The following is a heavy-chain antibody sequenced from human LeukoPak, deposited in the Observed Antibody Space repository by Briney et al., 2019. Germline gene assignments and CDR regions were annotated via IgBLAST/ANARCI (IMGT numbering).Heavy chain of an antibody. V-gene: IGHV3-53*01. CDR3: ARDSGVRGVSPAFDY. CDR2: IYSGGST. Sequence: PAGGSLRLSCAASGFTVSSNYMSWVRQAPGKGLEWVSVIYSGGSTYYADSVKGRFTISRDNSKNTLYLQMNSLRAEDTAVYYCARDSGVRGVSPAFDYWGQGTLVTVSS. D-gene: IGHD3-10*01. J-gene: IGHJ4*02. CDR1: GFTVSSNY.